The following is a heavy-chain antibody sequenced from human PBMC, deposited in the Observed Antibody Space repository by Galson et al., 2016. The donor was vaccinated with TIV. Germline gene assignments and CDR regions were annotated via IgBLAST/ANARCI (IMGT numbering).Heavy chain of an antibody. Sequence: YAMSWVRQAPGKGLEWVSSLTGSGAVTYYADSVKGRFTISRDNSKNTLHLQMDSLRVEDTAFYYCARILESYYFDSWGQGTLVTVSS. J-gene: IGHJ4*02. D-gene: IGHD5-24*01. V-gene: IGHV3-23*01. CDR2: LTGSGAVT. CDR1: YA. CDR3: ARILESYYFDS.